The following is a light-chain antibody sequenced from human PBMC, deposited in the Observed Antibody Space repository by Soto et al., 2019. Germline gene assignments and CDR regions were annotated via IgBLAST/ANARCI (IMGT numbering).Light chain of an antibody. CDR3: QQSYSTPWT. CDR2: AAS. CDR1: QSISSY. V-gene: IGKV1-39*01. J-gene: IGKJ1*01. Sequence: DIQMTQSPSSLSASVGDRVTITCRASQSISSYLNWYQQKPGQAPKLLIYAASSLQSGVPARFSGSGSGTDFTLTISSLQPKDFATYYCQQSYSTPWTFGRGTKVEIK.